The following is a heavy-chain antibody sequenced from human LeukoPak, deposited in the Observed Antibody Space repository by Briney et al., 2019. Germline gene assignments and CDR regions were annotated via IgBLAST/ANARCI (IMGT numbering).Heavy chain of an antibody. CDR2: ISDGGST. CDR3: AKTISGYCSRTSCLNWFDP. Sequence: GGSLRLSCAASGFTFSSYAMSWVRQAPGKGLEWVSTISDGGSTYYADSVKGRFTISRDNAKNTVYLQMNSLRAEDTAVYFCAKTISGYCSRTSCLNWFDPWGQGTLVTVSS. V-gene: IGHV3-23*01. CDR1: GFTFSSYA. J-gene: IGHJ5*02. D-gene: IGHD2-2*03.